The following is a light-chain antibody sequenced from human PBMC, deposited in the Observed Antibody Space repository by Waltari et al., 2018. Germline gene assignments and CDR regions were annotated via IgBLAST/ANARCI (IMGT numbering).Light chain of an antibody. CDR2: GAS. Sequence: EIVLTQSPGTLSLSPGERATLSCRASQSVSSSYLAWYQQNPGQAPRLLIYGASSRATGIPDRFSGSGSGTDFTLTIIRLEPEDFAVYYCQQYSSSPLTFGQGTKLEIK. CDR3: QQYSSSPLT. CDR1: QSVSSSY. J-gene: IGKJ2*01. V-gene: IGKV3-20*01.